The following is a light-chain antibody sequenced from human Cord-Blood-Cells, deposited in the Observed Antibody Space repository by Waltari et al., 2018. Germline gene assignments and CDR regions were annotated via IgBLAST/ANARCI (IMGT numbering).Light chain of an antibody. J-gene: IGLJ3*02. Sequence: QSVLTQPPSASGTPGQRVTIPCSGSSSNIGSNTVNWYQQLPGTPPKLLIYSNNQRPSGVPDRFSGSKSGTSASLAISGLQSEDEADYYCAAWDDSLNGRVFGGGTKLTVL. CDR1: SSNIGSNT. CDR3: AAWDDSLNGRV. CDR2: SNN. V-gene: IGLV1-44*01.